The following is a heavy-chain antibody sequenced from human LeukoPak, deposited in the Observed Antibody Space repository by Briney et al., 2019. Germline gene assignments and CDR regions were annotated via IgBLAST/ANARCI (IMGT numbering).Heavy chain of an antibody. CDR1: GYTFTSYD. D-gene: IGHD1-26*01. CDR2: MNPNSGNT. Sequence: ASVKVSCKASGYTFTSYDINWVRQATGQGLEWMGWMNPNSGNTGYAQKFQGRVTMTRNTSISTAYMELSSLRSEDTAVYYCARGTDEWEPLQVSDYYMDVWGKGTTVTVSS. V-gene: IGHV1-8*01. CDR3: ARGTDEWEPLQVSDYYMDV. J-gene: IGHJ6*03.